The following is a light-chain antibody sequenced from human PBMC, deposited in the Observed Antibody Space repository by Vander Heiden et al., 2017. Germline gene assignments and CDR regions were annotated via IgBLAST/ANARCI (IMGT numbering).Light chain of an antibody. CDR1: QDISNY. CDR2: DAS. J-gene: IGKJ3*01. Sequence: DIQMTQSPSSLSASVGDRVTITCQASQDISNYLNWYQQKPGKAPKLLIYDASNLETGVTSRFSGSGYGTDFTFTISSLQPEDIATYYCQQYDNLPPGVTFGHGTKVDIK. V-gene: IGKV1-33*01. CDR3: QQYDNLPPGVT.